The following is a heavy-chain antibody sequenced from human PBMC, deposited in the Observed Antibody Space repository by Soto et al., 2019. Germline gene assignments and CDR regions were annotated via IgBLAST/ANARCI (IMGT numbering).Heavy chain of an antibody. V-gene: IGHV1-69*02. CDR3: ANKDYDSSEYYYYGMDV. J-gene: IGHJ6*02. CDR2: IIPILGIA. Sequence: QVQLVQSGAEVKKPGFSVKVSCKASGGTFSSYIISWVRQAPGQGLEWMGRIIPILGIANYAQKFQGRVTITADKSTSTAYMELSSLRSEDTAVYYCANKDYDSSEYYYYGMDVWGQGTTVTVSS. CDR1: GGTFSSYI. D-gene: IGHD3-22*01.